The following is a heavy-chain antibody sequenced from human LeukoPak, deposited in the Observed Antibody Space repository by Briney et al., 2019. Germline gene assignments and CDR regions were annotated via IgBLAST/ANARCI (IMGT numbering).Heavy chain of an antibody. V-gene: IGHV3-30*03. CDR3: ASGMAATDTLSPLDY. CDR1: GFTFSSYG. CDR2: ISYDGSNK. Sequence: GRSLRLSCAASGFTFSSYGMHWVRQAPGKGLEWVAVISYDGSNKYYADSVKGRFTISRDNSKNTLYLQMNSLRAEDTAVYYCASGMAATDTLSPLDYWGQGTLVTVSS. D-gene: IGHD6-13*01. J-gene: IGHJ4*02.